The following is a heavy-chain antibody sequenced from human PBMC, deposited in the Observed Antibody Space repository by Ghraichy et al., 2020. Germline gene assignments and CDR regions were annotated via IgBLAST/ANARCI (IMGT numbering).Heavy chain of an antibody. CDR3: ARAGVGYKYAFDI. CDR2: INHSGST. CDR1: GGSFSGYY. J-gene: IGHJ3*02. Sequence: ETLSLTCAVYGGSFSGYYWSWIRQPPGKGLEWIGEINHSGSTNYNPSLKSRVTISVDTSKNQFSLKLSSVTAADTAVYYCARAGVGYKYAFDIWGQGTMVTVAS. V-gene: IGHV4-34*01. D-gene: IGHD5-24*01.